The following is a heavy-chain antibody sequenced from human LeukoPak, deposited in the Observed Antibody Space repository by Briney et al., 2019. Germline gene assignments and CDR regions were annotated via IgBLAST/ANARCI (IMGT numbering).Heavy chain of an antibody. J-gene: IGHJ1*01. CDR1: GFTLSSYW. Sequence: PGGSLRLSCAASGFTLSSYWMHWVRQAPGKGLVWVSRIKSDGRTNYADSVKGRFTISRDNAKNTVSLQMNSLRAEDTGVYYCARAPSEIGGYYAEYCRDRGEGTLVIVSS. V-gene: IGHV3-74*01. D-gene: IGHD3-22*01. CDR2: IKSDGRT. CDR3: ARAPSEIGGYYAEYCRD.